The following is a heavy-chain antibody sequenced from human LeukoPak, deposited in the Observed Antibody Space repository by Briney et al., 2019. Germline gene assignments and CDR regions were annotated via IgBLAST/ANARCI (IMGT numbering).Heavy chain of an antibody. J-gene: IGHJ4*02. CDR1: GGSISSYY. CDR3: ARGSHKYYYDSSGYLFDY. Sequence: PSETLSLTCTVSGGSISSYYWSWIRQPPGKGLEWIGYIYYSGSTNYNPSLKSRVTISVDTSKNQFSLKLSSVTAADTAVYYCARGSHKYYYDSSGYLFDYWGQGTLVTVSS. D-gene: IGHD3-22*01. CDR2: IYYSGST. V-gene: IGHV4-59*01.